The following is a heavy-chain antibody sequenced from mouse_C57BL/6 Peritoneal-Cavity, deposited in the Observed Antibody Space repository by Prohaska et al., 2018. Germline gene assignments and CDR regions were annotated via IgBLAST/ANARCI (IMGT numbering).Heavy chain of an antibody. CDR1: GYTFTDYY. CDR2: INPNNGGT. V-gene: IGHV1-26*01. D-gene: IGHD2-3*01. J-gene: IGHJ1*03. CDR3: ARRWLLEYFDV. Sequence: EVQLQQSGPELVKPGASVKISCKASGYTFTDYYMKWVKQSHGKSIEWIGDINPNNGGTSYNQKFKGKATLTVDKSSSTAYMELRSLTSEDSAVYYCARRWLLEYFDVWGTGTTVTVYS.